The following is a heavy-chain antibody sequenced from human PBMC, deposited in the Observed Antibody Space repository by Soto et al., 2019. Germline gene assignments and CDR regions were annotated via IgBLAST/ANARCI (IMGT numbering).Heavy chain of an antibody. D-gene: IGHD6-6*01. V-gene: IGHV4-61*01. CDR1: GGSVSSGSYY. CDR3: ARMSIAAHKSWFDP. J-gene: IGHJ5*02. CDR2: IYYSGST. Sequence: SETLSLTCTVSGGSVSSGSYYWSWIRQPPGKGLEWIGYIYYSGSTNYNPSLKSRVTISVDTSKNQFSLKLSSVTAADTAVYYCARMSIAAHKSWFDPWGQGTLVTVSS.